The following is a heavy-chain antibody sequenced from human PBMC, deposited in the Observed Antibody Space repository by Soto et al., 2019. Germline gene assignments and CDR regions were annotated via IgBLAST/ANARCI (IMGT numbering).Heavy chain of an antibody. CDR1: GGSISSYY. CDR3: ARGGAITMIVVPHYYGMDV. CDR2: IYYSGST. J-gene: IGHJ6*02. V-gene: IGHV4-59*12. Sequence: SETLSLTCTVSGGSISSYYWSWIRQPPGKGLEWIGYIYYSGSTNYNPSLKSRVTISVDTSKNQFSLKLSSVTAADTAVYYCARGGAITMIVVPHYYGMDVWGQGTTVT. D-gene: IGHD3-22*01.